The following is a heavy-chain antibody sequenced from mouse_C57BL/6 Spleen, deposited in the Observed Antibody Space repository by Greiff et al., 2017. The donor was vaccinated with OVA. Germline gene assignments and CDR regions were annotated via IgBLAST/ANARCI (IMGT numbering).Heavy chain of an antibody. J-gene: IGHJ3*01. V-gene: IGHV1-26*01. CDR2: INPNNGGT. Sequence: EVQLQQSGPELVKPGASVKISCKASGYTFTDYYMNWVKQSHGKSLEWIGDINPNNGGTSYNQKFKGKATLTVDKSSSTAYMELRSLTSEDSAVYYCAREGAYYGGRFAYWGQGTLVTVSA. CDR3: AREGAYYGGRFAY. D-gene: IGHD1-1*01. CDR1: GYTFTDYY.